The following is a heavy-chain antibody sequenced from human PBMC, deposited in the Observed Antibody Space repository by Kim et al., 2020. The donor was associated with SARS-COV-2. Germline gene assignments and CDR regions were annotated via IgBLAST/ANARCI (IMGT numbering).Heavy chain of an antibody. CDR1: GFTFSSYG. D-gene: IGHD3-16*01. J-gene: IGHJ5*02. CDR3: ARDWGVRTGGWFDP. V-gene: IGHV3-33*01. CDR2: IWYDGSNK. Sequence: GGSLRLSCAASGFTFSSYGMHWVRQAPGKGLEWVAVIWYDGSNKYYADSVKGRFTISRDNSKNTLYLQMNSLRAEDTAVYYCARDWGVRTGGWFDPWGQGTLVTVSS.